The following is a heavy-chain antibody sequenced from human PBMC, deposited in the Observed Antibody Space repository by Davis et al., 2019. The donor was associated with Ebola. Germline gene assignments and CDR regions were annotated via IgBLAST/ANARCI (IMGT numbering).Heavy chain of an antibody. Sequence: ASVKVSCKASGGTFSSYAISWVRQAPGQGLEWMGWISAYNGNTNYAQKLQGRVTMTTDTSTSTAYMELRSLRSDDMAVYYCARDSNDYGDPPDYWGQGTLVTVSS. CDR1: GGTFSSYA. J-gene: IGHJ4*02. CDR2: ISAYNGNT. CDR3: ARDSNDYGDPPDY. V-gene: IGHV1-18*03. D-gene: IGHD4-17*01.